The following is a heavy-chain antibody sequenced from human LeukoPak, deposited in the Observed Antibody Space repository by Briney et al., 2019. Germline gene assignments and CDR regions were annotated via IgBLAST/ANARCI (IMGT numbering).Heavy chain of an antibody. D-gene: IGHD3/OR15-3a*01. CDR3: ARALSWTTESYYYMDV. Sequence: GASVKVSCKASGYTFTSYDINWVRQATGQGLEWMGWMNPNSGNTGYAQKFQGRVIMTMNTSITTPYMDLSSLKSEHTAVYYCARALSWTTESYYYMDVWGKGTTVTVSS. CDR2: MNPNSGNT. CDR1: GYTFTSYD. V-gene: IGHV1-8*01. J-gene: IGHJ6*03.